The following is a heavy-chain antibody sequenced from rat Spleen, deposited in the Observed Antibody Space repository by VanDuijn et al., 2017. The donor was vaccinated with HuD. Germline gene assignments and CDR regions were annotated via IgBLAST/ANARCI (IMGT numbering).Heavy chain of an antibody. CDR2: ISTGGST. CDR3: TRDKVMMVIIPFDY. V-gene: IGHV5-27*01. Sequence: EVQLVESGGGLVQPGRSLKLSCAASGFTFSNYSMAWVRRDPTKSLEWVAYISTGGSTYYPDSVKGRFTISRDNAKSTLYLQMNSLRSEDTATYYCTRDKVMMVIIPFDYWGQGVMVTVSS. D-gene: IGHD1-12*03. CDR1: GFTFSNYS. J-gene: IGHJ2*01.